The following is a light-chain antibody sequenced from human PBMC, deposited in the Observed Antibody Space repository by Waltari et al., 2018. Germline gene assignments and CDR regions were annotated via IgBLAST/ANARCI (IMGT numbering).Light chain of an antibody. J-gene: IGKJ3*01. CDR1: QDISNY. V-gene: IGKV1-33*01. CDR2: DAS. CDR3: QQYDNLPIFT. Sequence: DIQMTQSPSSLSASVGDRVTITCQASQDISNYLHWYQQKPGKAPKLLIYDASNLETGVPPRFSGSGSGTDVTFTISSLQPEDIATYYCQQYDNLPIFTFGPGTKVDIK.